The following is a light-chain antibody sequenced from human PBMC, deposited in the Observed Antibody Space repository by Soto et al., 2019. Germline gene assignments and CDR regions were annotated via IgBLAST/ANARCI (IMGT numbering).Light chain of an antibody. CDR3: QQYSIWRT. J-gene: IGKJ1*01. CDR1: ESVSNN. Sequence: EIVMTQSPATLSLSPGERATLSCRASESVSNNLAWYQQKAGQAPRLLIYGASTRATGIPARFSGSGSGTEFSLTISSLQSEDFAVYYCQQYSIWRTFGQGPRVDIK. CDR2: GAS. V-gene: IGKV3-15*01.